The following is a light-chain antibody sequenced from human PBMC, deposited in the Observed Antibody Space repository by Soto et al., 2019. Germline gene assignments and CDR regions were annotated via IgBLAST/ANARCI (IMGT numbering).Light chain of an antibody. CDR3: SSYTSSSTYA. CDR2: DVS. V-gene: IGLV2-14*03. J-gene: IGLJ1*01. CDR1: SSDVGGYDY. Sequence: ALTQPASVSGSPGQSIAISCTGTSSDVGGYDYVSWYQQHPGKAPKLMIYDVSNRPSGVSNRFSGSKSDNTASLTISGLQAEDEADYYCSSYTSSSTYAFGSGTKITVL.